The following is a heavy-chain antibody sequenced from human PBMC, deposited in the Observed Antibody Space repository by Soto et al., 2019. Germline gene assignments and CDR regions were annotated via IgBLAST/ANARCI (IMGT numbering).Heavy chain of an antibody. V-gene: IGHV1-69*13. CDR1: GGTFSSYA. J-gene: IGHJ6*02. Sequence: GASVKVSCKASGGTFSSYAISWVRQAPGQGLEWMGGIIPIFGTANYAQKFQGRVTITADESTSTAYMELSSLRSEDTAVYYCARGIAAAGHYYYGMDVWGQGTTVTVSS. CDR3: ARGIAAAGHYYYGMDV. D-gene: IGHD6-13*01. CDR2: IIPIFGTA.